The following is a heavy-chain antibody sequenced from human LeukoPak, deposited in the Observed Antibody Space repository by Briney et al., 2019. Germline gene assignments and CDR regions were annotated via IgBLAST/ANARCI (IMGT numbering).Heavy chain of an antibody. CDR2: ITPYNGNT. CDR3: ARAVPPSLEWFYY. CDR1: GYTFSSYG. J-gene: IGHJ4*02. Sequence: GASVKVSCKASGYTFSSYGISWVRQAPGQGLEWMGWITPYNGNTNYAHELQGRVTMTTDTSTSTAYMELRSLRSDDTAVYYCARAVPPSLEWFYYWGRGTLVTVSS. V-gene: IGHV1-18*01. D-gene: IGHD3-3*01.